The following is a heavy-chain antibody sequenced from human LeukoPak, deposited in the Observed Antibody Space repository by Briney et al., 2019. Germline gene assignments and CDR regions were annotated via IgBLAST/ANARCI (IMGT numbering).Heavy chain of an antibody. J-gene: IGHJ5*02. Sequence: SETLSLTCAVYGGSFSGYYWSWIRQPPGKGLEWIGEINHSGSTNYNPSLKSRVTISVDTSKNQFSLKLSSVTAADTAVYYCARRARGSGISRKNWFDPWGQGTLVTVSS. CDR2: INHSGST. V-gene: IGHV4-34*01. CDR1: GGSFSGYY. D-gene: IGHD1-26*01. CDR3: ARRARGSGISRKNWFDP.